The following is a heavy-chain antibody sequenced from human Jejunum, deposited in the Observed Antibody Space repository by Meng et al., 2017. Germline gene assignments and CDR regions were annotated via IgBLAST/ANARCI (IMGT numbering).Heavy chain of an antibody. J-gene: IGHJ4*02. Sequence: SETLSLTCAVYGGSFRGYFWNWIRQPPGKGLEWIGEINHSGSTNENPSLKSRITISVDTSKKQFSLRLNSVTAADTDVYYCARAEGSENYSVNFDNWGQGTLVTVSS. CDR1: GGSFRGYF. CDR2: INHSGST. CDR3: ARAEGSENYSVNFDN. D-gene: IGHD1-26*01. V-gene: IGHV4-34*01.